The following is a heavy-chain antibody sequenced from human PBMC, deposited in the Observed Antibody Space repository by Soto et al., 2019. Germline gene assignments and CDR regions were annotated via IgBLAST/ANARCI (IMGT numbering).Heavy chain of an antibody. V-gene: IGHV4-34*01. D-gene: IGHD6-19*01. CDR3: TDMRGQWLPRE. Sequence: SETLSLTCAVYGGSFSGYYWSWIRQPPGKGLEWIGEINHSGSTNYNPSLKSRVTMSVDTSKNQFSMKLSSVNAADTAVYYCTDMRGQWLPREWGRGIMVTVSS. CDR1: GGSFSGYY. J-gene: IGHJ4*02. CDR2: INHSGST.